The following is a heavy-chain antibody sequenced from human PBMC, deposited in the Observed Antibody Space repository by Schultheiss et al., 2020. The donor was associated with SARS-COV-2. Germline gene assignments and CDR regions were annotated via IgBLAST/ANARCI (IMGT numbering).Heavy chain of an antibody. Sequence: ASVKVSCKASGYTFTSYGISWVRQAPGQGLEWMGWINPNSGGTNYAQKFQGRVTMTRDTSISTAYMELSRLRSDDTAVYYCARGGDYVWGSYRPIHYGMDVWGQGTTVTVSS. J-gene: IGHJ6*02. CDR2: INPNSGGT. V-gene: IGHV1-2*02. D-gene: IGHD3-16*02. CDR1: GYTFTSYG. CDR3: ARGGDYVWGSYRPIHYGMDV.